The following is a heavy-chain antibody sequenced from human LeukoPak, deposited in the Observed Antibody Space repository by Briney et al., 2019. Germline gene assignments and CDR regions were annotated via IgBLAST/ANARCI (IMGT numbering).Heavy chain of an antibody. CDR2: IYYTGST. Sequence: SGTLSLTCTVSGGSISGYYWSWIRQPPGKGLEWIGYIYYTGSTNYSPSLKSRLTISADTSENQFSLKLSSVTAADTAVYYCARGKGYFDYWGQGTLVTVSS. CDR3: ARGKGYFDY. CDR1: GGSISGYY. V-gene: IGHV4-59*01. J-gene: IGHJ4*02.